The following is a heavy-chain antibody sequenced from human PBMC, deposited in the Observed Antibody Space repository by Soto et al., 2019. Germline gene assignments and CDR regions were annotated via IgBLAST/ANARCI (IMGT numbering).Heavy chain of an antibody. CDR2: IYYSGST. J-gene: IGHJ4*02. CDR1: GGSISSSGYY. Sequence: PSETLSLTCSVSGGSISSSGYYWGWIRQHPGKGLEWIGYIYYSGSTYYNPSLKSQVTISADTSKNQFSLKLTSVTAADTAVYYCARMTVFGVFHFDYWGQGTLVTVYS. CDR3: ARMTVFGVFHFDY. D-gene: IGHD3-3*01. V-gene: IGHV4-31*01.